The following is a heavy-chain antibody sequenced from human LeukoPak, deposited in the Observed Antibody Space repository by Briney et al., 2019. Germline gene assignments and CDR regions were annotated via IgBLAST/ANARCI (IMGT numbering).Heavy chain of an antibody. CDR2: IYHSGST. CDR3: ARGLVDTAMIFARGELDY. CDR1: GGSISSSNW. D-gene: IGHD5-18*01. Sequence: PSETLSLTCAVSGGSISSSNWWSWVRQPPGKGLEWIGEIYHSGSTNYNPSHKSRVTISVDKSKNQFSLKLSSVTAADTAVYYCARGLVDTAMIFARGELDYWGQGTLVTVSS. V-gene: IGHV4-4*02. J-gene: IGHJ4*02.